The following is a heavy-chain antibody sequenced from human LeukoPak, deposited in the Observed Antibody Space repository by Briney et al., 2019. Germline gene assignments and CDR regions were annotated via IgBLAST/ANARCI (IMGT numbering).Heavy chain of an antibody. V-gene: IGHV3-74*01. D-gene: IGHD3-3*01. CDR1: GLTFSAYW. CDR3: ARAYVEWELLDY. Sequence: GGSLRLSCAASGLTFSAYWMHWVRQAPGKGLVWVSRINSDGSRTTYADSVKGRFSIPRDNAKNTLYLQMNSLRPEDTAVYYCARAYVEWELLDYWGQGTPVTVAS. J-gene: IGHJ4*02. CDR2: INSDGSRT.